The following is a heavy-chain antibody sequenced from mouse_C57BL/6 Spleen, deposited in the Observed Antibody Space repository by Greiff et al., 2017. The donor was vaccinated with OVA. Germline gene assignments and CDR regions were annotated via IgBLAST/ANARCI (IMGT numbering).Heavy chain of an antibody. Sequence: EVQLQQSGPELVKPGASVKISCKASGYSFTGYYLNWVKQSPEKSLEWIGEINPSTGGTTYNQKFKAKATLTVDKSSSTAYMQLKSLTSEDSAVYYCAADDGYYDYWGQGTTLTVSS. CDR1: GYSFTGYY. V-gene: IGHV1-42*01. CDR2: INPSTGGT. CDR3: AADDGYYDY. D-gene: IGHD2-3*01. J-gene: IGHJ2*01.